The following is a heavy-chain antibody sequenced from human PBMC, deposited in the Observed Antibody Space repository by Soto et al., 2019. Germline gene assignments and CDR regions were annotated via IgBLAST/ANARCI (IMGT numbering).Heavy chain of an antibody. D-gene: IGHD6-13*01. CDR3: GYIAAAVNYYYYYYGMDV. Sequence: PSETLSLTCTVSGGSISSSSYYWGWIRQPPGKGLEWIGSIYYRGSTYYNTSLKSRVTISVDTSKNQFSLKLSSVTAADTAVFYCGYIAAAVNYYYYYYGMDVWGQGTTVTVSS. J-gene: IGHJ6*02. CDR2: IYYRGST. V-gene: IGHV4-39*01. CDR1: GGSISSSSYY.